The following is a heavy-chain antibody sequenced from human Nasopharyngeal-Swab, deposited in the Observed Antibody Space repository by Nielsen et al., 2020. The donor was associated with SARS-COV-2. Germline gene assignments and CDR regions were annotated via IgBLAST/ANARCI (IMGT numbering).Heavy chain of an antibody. Sequence: GESLKISCAASGFTFSSYWMSWVRQAPGKVLEWVANIKQDGSEKYYVDSVKGRFTISRDNAKNSLYLQMNSLRAEDTAVYYCASLGRLAYNWNYHAFDIWGQGTRVTVSS. D-gene: IGHD1-7*01. CDR3: ASLGRLAYNWNYHAFDI. CDR2: IKQDGSEK. J-gene: IGHJ3*02. CDR1: GFTFSSYW. V-gene: IGHV3-7*01.